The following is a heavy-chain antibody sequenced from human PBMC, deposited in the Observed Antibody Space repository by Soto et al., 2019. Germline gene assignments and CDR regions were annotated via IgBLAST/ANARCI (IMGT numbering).Heavy chain of an antibody. Sequence: QVQLVQSGPEVKKPGASVKVSCKTSGYTFTTYGISWVRQAPGQGLEWMGWISPYNGDTHYSQKFQGRVTMTTDTSTTTAFMELRTLRSDDRAIYFCARALSMAQYYYFMDVWGKGNTVAVSS. V-gene: IGHV1-18*01. D-gene: IGHD2-8*01. CDR2: ISPYNGDT. CDR3: ARALSMAQYYYFMDV. CDR1: GYTFTTYG. J-gene: IGHJ6*03.